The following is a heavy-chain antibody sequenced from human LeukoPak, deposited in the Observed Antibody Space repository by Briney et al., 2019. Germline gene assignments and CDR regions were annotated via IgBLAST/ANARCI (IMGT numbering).Heavy chain of an antibody. CDR1: GFTFANYA. CDR3: AKVSDYSYYYYMDV. CDR2: ISGSGGRT. Sequence: GGSLRLSCAASGFTFANYAMSWVRQAPGKGREWVSGISGSGGRTYYADSVKGRFTISRDNIKNTLFLQVNSLRAEDTAVYYCAKVSDYSYYYYMDVWGKGTTVTVSS. J-gene: IGHJ6*03. V-gene: IGHV3-23*01.